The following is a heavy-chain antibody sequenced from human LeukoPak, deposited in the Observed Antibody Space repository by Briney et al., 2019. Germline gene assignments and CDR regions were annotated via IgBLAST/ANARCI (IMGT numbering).Heavy chain of an antibody. CDR1: GFAFSTYG. Sequence: GGSLRLSCTASGFAFSTYGMNWVRQAPGKGLEWVALISSDGSKNIYADSVKGRFTISRDNSKNTVYLQMNSLRAEDTAVYYCVKGLVQTTMSYSVDYWGQGALVTVSS. J-gene: IGHJ4*02. CDR3: VKGLVQTTMSYSVDY. D-gene: IGHD1-1*01. CDR2: ISSDGSKN. V-gene: IGHV3-30*18.